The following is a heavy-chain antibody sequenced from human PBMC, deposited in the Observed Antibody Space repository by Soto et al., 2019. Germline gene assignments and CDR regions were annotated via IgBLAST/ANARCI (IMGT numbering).Heavy chain of an antibody. J-gene: IGHJ1*01. CDR2: INHIGSS. Sequence: QVQLQQWGAGLLKPSETLSLNCGVTGASLSDYYWSWIRQSPGKGLEWIGEINHIGSSYYNHSLKRRVTVSVDTSKNQFSLNVTSVTAAATAMYYCARGRWQCLERATEHFQDWGQGQLVTVSS. CDR1: GASLSDYY. CDR3: ARGRWQCLERATEHFQD. D-gene: IGHD6-19*01. V-gene: IGHV4-34*02.